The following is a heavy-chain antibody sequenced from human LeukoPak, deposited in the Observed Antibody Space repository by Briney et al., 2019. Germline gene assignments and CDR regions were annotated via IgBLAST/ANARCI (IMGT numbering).Heavy chain of an antibody. Sequence: PGKSLRLSCAASRFTFSNYAMHWVRQAPGKGLEWVAFIRYDGSNKYYADSVKGRFTISRDNAKNTLYLQMNSLRAEDTAVYYCARLNPSGGIVVVPAANTGGAFDIWGQGTMVTVSS. CDR3: ARLNPSGGIVVVPAANTGGAFDI. V-gene: IGHV3-30*04. D-gene: IGHD2-2*01. CDR2: IRYDGSNK. J-gene: IGHJ3*02. CDR1: RFTFSNYA.